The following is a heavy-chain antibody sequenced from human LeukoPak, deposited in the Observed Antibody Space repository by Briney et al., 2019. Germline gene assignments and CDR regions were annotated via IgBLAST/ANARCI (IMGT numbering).Heavy chain of an antibody. J-gene: IGHJ4*02. CDR2: IIPIFGTA. CDR3: ASYYDSSGAPFDY. Sequence: SVKVSCKASGGTFSSYAISWVRQAPGQGLEWMGGIIPIFGTANYAQKFQGRVTITTDESTSTAYMELSSLRSEDTAVYYCASYYDSSGAPFDYWGQGTLVTVPS. CDR1: GGTFSSYA. D-gene: IGHD3-22*01. V-gene: IGHV1-69*05.